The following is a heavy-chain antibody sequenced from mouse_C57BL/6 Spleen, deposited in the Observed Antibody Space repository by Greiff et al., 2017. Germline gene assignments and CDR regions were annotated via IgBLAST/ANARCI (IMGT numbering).Heavy chain of an antibody. Sequence: QVHVKQPGAELVMPGASVKLSCKASGYTFTSYWMHWVKQRPGQGLEWIGEIDPSDSYTNYNQKFKGKSTLTVDKSSSTAYMQLSSLTSEDSAVYYCARSAVITTVVDYFDYWGQGTTLTVSS. CDR1: GYTFTSYW. J-gene: IGHJ2*01. V-gene: IGHV1-69*01. D-gene: IGHD1-1*01. CDR3: ARSAVITTVVDYFDY. CDR2: IDPSDSYT.